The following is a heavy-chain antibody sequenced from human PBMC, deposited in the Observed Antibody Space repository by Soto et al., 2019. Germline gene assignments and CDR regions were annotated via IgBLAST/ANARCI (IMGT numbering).Heavy chain of an antibody. Sequence: QVQLVQSGAEVKKPGSSVKVSCKASGGTFSSYAISWVRQAPGQGLEWMGGIIPIFGTANYAQKFQGRVTITADESXSXXYMELSSLRSEDTAVYYCARSESLGSYSARGNFDYWGQGTLVTVSS. CDR3: ARSESLGSYSARGNFDY. CDR2: IIPIFGTA. V-gene: IGHV1-69*12. J-gene: IGHJ4*02. D-gene: IGHD1-26*01. CDR1: GGTFSSYA.